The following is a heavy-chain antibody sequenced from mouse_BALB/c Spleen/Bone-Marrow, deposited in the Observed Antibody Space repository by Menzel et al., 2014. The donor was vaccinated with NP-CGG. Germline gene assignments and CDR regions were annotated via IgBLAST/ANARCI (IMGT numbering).Heavy chain of an antibody. V-gene: IGHV3-2*02. CDR2: ISYSGST. CDR1: GYSIASDYA. J-gene: IGHJ1*01. Sequence: EVHLVESGPGLVKPSQSLSLTCTVTGYSIASDYAWNWIRQFPGNKLEWMGCISYSGSTSYNPSLKSRISITRDTSKNQVFLQLNSLTTEDTATYYCARSADWYFDVWGAGTTVTVSS. CDR3: ARSADWYFDV.